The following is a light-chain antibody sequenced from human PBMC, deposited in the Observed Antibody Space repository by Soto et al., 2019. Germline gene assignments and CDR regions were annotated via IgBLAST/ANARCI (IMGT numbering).Light chain of an antibody. V-gene: IGKV2-28*01. Sequence: DIVMTQSPLSLPVTPGEPASISCRSSQSLLHSNGYNYLDWYLQKPGQSPQLLIYLGSNRASGVPDRFSVSGSGTDFTLKISRVEAEDVGVYYCMQALQTPRTVGQGTKVDIK. CDR2: LGS. CDR3: MQALQTPRT. J-gene: IGKJ1*01. CDR1: QSLLHSNGYNY.